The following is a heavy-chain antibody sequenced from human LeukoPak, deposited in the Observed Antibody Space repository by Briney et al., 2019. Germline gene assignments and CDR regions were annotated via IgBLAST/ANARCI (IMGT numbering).Heavy chain of an antibody. CDR1: GGSISSYH. D-gene: IGHD5-18*01. CDR3: ARARGYSYGYYYMGV. V-gene: IGHV4-59*01. Sequence: SETLSLTCTLSGGSISSYHWSWIRQPPGKGLEWIGYIYYSGSTNFNPSLKSRVTISVDTSKKQFSLKLSSVTAADTAVYYCARARGYSYGYYYMGVWGKGTTVTISS. J-gene: IGHJ6*03. CDR2: IYYSGST.